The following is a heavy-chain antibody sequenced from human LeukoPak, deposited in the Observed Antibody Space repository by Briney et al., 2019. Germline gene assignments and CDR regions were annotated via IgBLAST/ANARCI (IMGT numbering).Heavy chain of an antibody. D-gene: IGHD5-18*01. J-gene: IGHJ4*02. Sequence: GGSLRLSCAASGFTFSSYSMNWVRQAPGKGLEWVSVIYIGGTTYYADSVKGRFTISRDNSKNTLYLQMNSLRAEDTAVYYCASPSVDTAMASWDYWGQGTLVTVSS. CDR2: IYIGGTT. V-gene: IGHV3-53*01. CDR1: GFTFSSYS. CDR3: ASPSVDTAMASWDY.